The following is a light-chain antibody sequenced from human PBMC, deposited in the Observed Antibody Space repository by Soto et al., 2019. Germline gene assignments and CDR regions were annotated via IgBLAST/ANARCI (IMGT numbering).Light chain of an antibody. Sequence: EIVLTQSPCTLSLSPGERDTLSCRASQSVSSSYLAWYQQKPGQAPRLLIYGASSRATGIPDRFSGSGSGTDFTLTISRLEPEDFAVYYCQQYGSSPRTFGQGTKVDIK. CDR1: QSVSSSY. CDR2: GAS. J-gene: IGKJ1*01. CDR3: QQYGSSPRT. V-gene: IGKV3-20*01.